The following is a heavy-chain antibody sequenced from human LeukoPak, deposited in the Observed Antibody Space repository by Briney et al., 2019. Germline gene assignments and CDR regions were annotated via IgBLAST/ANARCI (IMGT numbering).Heavy chain of an antibody. CDR1: GFTFSSYG. CDR3: ARDPLGTSYYYYYYGMDV. V-gene: IGHV3-33*01. Sequence: GGSLRLSWAAAGFTFSSYGMHLVRQAPGKGLEWVAVIWYDGSNKYYADSVKGRFTISRDNSKNTLYLQMNSLRAEDTAVYYCARDPLGTSYYYYYYGMDVWGQGTTVTVSS. J-gene: IGHJ6*02. D-gene: IGHD2-8*01. CDR2: IWYDGSNK.